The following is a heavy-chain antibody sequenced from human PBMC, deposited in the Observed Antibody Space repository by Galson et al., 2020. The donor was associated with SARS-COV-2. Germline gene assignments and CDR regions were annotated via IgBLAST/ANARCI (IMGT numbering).Heavy chain of an antibody. CDR3: ARGGSYVRNWFDP. D-gene: IGHD1-26*01. Sequence: ASETLSLTCTVYGGSISRHYWSWIRQSPGKKLEWIGYVFHSGTTRYNPSLKSRVTMSVDTSKNQFSLKLISVSAADTAVYYCARGGSYVRNWFDPWGQGTLVTVSS. V-gene: IGHV4-59*11. J-gene: IGHJ5*02. CDR1: GGSISRHY. CDR2: VFHSGTT.